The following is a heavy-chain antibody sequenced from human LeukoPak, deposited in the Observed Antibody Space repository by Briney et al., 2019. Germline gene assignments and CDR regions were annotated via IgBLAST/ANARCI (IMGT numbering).Heavy chain of an antibody. Sequence: SETLSLTCAVYGGSFSGYYWSWIRQPPGKGLEWIGYIYYSGSTNYNPSLKSRVTISVDTSKNQFSLKLSSVTAADTAVYYCARGLVYYGMDVWGQGTTVTVSS. CDR1: GGSFSGYY. CDR2: IYYSGST. CDR3: ARGLVYYGMDV. D-gene: IGHD6-6*01. J-gene: IGHJ6*02. V-gene: IGHV4-59*01.